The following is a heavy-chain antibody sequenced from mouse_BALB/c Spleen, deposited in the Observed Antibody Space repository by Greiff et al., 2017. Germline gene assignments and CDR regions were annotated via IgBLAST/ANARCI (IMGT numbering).Heavy chain of an antibody. Sequence: VQLKESGGGLVQPGGSLKLSCAASGFDFSRYWMSWVRQAPGKGLEWIGEINPDSSTINYTPSLKDKFIISRDNAKNTLYLQMSKVRSEDTALYYCARSGYYAMDYWGQGTSVTVSS. CDR1: GFDFSRYW. J-gene: IGHJ4*01. D-gene: IGHD1-3*01. CDR3: ARSGYYAMDY. CDR2: INPDSSTI. V-gene: IGHV4-1*02.